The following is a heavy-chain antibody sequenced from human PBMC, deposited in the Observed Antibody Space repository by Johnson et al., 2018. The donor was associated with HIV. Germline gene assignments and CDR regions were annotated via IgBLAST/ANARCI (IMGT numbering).Heavy chain of an antibody. V-gene: IGHV3-9*01. D-gene: IGHD2-21*02. CDR1: GFTFDDYA. Sequence: EVQLVESGGGLVQPGRSLRLSCAASGFTFDDYAMHWVRQGPGKGLEWVSGINWNSGTIGYADSVKGRFTISRDNAKNSLYLQMNSLRVEDTALYYCAKDCRDCGTFDIWGKGTMVTVSS. CDR2: INWNSGTI. CDR3: AKDCRDCGTFDI. J-gene: IGHJ3*02.